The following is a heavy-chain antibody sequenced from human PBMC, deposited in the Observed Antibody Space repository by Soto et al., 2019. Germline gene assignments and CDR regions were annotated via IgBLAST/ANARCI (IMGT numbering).Heavy chain of an antibody. V-gene: IGHV4-31*03. J-gene: IGHJ5*02. CDR2: TSYSGST. CDR3: VRAVSGGPRDP. CDR1: GGTISTAPYY. D-gene: IGHD3-10*01. Sequence: PSETLSLTCTDFGGTISTAPYYWSWIRQHPGKGLEWIGYTSYSGSTYYNPSLKSRVTISVDTSKNHFSLNLSSVTAADTAVYYCVRAVSGGPRDPWGQG.